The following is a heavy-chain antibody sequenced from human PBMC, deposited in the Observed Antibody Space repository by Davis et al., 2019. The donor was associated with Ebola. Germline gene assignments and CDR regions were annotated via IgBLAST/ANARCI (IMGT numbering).Heavy chain of an antibody. V-gene: IGHV1-2*04. CDR2: INPNSGGT. Sequence: AASVKVSCKASGYTFTSYGISWVRQAPGQGLEWMGWINPNSGGTNYAQKFQGWVTMTRDTSISTAYMELSRLRSDDTAVYYCARQGYDILTGYYPFDYWGQGTLVTVSS. J-gene: IGHJ4*02. CDR1: GYTFTSYG. CDR3: ARQGYDILTGYYPFDY. D-gene: IGHD3-9*01.